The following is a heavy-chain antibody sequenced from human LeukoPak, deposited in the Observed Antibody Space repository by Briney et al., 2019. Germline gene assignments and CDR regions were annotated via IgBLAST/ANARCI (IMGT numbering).Heavy chain of an antibody. J-gene: IGHJ3*02. CDR3: ARDEVLTDAEIAAAGYAFDI. CDR1: GGTFSSYA. D-gene: IGHD6-13*01. V-gene: IGHV1-69*13. Sequence: PGASVKVSCKASGGTFSSYAISWVRQAPGQGLEWMGGIIPIFGTANYAQKFQGRVTITADESTSTAYMELSSLRSEDTAVYYCARDEVLTDAEIAAAGYAFDIWGQGTMVTVSS. CDR2: IIPIFGTA.